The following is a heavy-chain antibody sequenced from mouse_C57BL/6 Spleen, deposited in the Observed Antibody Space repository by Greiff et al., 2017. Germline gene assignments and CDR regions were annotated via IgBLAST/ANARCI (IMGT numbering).Heavy chain of an antibody. D-gene: IGHD1-1*01. CDR3: TRNYYGLDY. J-gene: IGHJ2*01. Sequence: VQLQQSGAELVRPGASVTLSCKASGYTFTDYEMHWVKQTPVHGLEWIGAIDPETGGTAYNQKFKGEAILTADKSSSTAYMALRRLPAADAAVSYCTRNYYGLDYWGQGTTLTVSS. CDR2: IDPETGGT. CDR1: GYTFTDYE. V-gene: IGHV1-15*01.